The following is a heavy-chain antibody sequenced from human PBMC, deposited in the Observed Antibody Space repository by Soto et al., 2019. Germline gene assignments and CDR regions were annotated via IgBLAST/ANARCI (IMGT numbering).Heavy chain of an antibody. V-gene: IGHV1-3*01. D-gene: IGHD2-15*01. Sequence: QVQLVQSGAEVKRPGASVKLSCKASGYTFTKYAIPWVRQAPGQGLEWMGWINPGNGNTKSSQKFKGRVTITRDTSASTAYKELSSLRSEDTAVYYCARGEGYCSGGTCDRWFDPWGQGSLVTVSS. CDR1: GYTFTKYA. CDR3: ARGEGYCSGGTCDRWFDP. CDR2: INPGNGNT. J-gene: IGHJ5*02.